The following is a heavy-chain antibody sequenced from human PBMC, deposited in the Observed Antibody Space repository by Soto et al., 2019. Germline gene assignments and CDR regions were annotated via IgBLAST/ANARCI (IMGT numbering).Heavy chain of an antibody. CDR1: GGSFTDYY. CDR2: IHHTGTI. CDR3: ARFEVGTTTRDY. D-gene: IGHD3-3*01. V-gene: IGHV4-34*01. J-gene: IGHJ4*02. Sequence: SETLSLTCAVYGGSFTDYYWNWIRQPPGKGLEWIGEIHHTGTINYNPSFKSRVTISVDTSKNQFSLKMKSVNAADTAVYYCARFEVGTTTRDYWRQGTLVTVSS.